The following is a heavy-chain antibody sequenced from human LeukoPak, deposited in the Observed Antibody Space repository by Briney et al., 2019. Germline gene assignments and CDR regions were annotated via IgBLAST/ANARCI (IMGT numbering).Heavy chain of an antibody. CDR3: AKGLGDYDDFRLGF. Sequence: PGGSLRLSCAASIFSFSTFGFHWVRQAPGKGLEWVAFIPYVGSDKYYADSVKGRFTVSRDNSKSTLYLHMNSLRVEDTAVYYCAKGLGDYDDFRLGFWGQGTLVTVSS. CDR2: IPYVGSDK. V-gene: IGHV3-30*02. CDR1: IFSFSTFG. J-gene: IGHJ4*02. D-gene: IGHD4-17*01.